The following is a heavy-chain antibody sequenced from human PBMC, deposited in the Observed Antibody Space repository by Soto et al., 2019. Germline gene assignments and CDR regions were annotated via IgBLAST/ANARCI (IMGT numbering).Heavy chain of an antibody. Sequence: QVQLVQSGAEVKKPGSSVKVSCKASGGTFSSYTISWVRQAPGQGLEWMGRIIPILGIANYAQKFQGRVTITADKSTSTAYMELSSLRSEDTAVYYCARDYYGSGSLDYWGQGTLVTVSS. D-gene: IGHD3-10*01. CDR1: GGTFSSYT. CDR2: IIPILGIA. V-gene: IGHV1-69*08. CDR3: ARDYYGSGSLDY. J-gene: IGHJ4*02.